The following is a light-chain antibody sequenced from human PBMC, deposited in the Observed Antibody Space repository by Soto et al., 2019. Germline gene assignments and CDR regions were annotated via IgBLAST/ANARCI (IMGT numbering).Light chain of an antibody. Sequence: EIVMTQSPATLSVSPGERATLSCRASQSVSSNLAWYQQKPGQAPRLLIYGASTRATGIPARFSGSGSVTDFSLTISSLQSEDFAVNYCQHYNNWPPMYSFGQGTKLEIK. J-gene: IGKJ2*01. CDR1: QSVSSN. V-gene: IGKV3-15*01. CDR2: GAS. CDR3: QHYNNWPPMYS.